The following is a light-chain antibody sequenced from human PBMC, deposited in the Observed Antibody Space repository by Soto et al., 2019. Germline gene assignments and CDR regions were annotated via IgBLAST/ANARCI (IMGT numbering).Light chain of an antibody. CDR1: SSDIGAYKY. CDR3: CSYRSTSTLV. Sequence: QSALTQPASVSGSPGQSVTISCTGTSSDIGAYKYVSWYQHHPGKSPRLMIYEVSNRPSGVSNRFSASKSGNTASLTISGLQAEDEADYYSCSYRSTSTLVFGGGTKLTVL. V-gene: IGLV2-14*01. J-gene: IGLJ2*01. CDR2: EVS.